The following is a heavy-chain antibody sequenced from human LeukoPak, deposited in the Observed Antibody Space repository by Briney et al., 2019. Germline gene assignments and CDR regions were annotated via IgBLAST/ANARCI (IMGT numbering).Heavy chain of an antibody. CDR3: AKQLGYCSDGSCYFPY. Sequence: PGGSLRLSCAASGFTFSSPAMSWVRQAPGKGLEWVSAIGNNGGYTYYADSVQGRFTISRDNSKSALCLQMNSLRAEDTAVYYCAKQLGYCSDGSCYFPYWGQGTLVTVSS. J-gene: IGHJ4*02. CDR2: IGNNGGYT. V-gene: IGHV3-23*01. D-gene: IGHD2-15*01. CDR1: GFTFSSPA.